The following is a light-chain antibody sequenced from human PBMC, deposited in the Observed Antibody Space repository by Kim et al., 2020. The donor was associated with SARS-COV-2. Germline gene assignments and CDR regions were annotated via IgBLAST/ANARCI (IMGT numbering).Light chain of an antibody. CDR2: EVS. J-gene: IGLJ2*01. Sequence: QSALTQPASVSGSPGQSITISCTGTSSDVGGYNYVSWYQQHPGKAPKLMIYEVSNRPSGVSNRFSGSKSGNTASLTISGLQAEDEADYYCSSYTSNSTLVVFGGGTQRTVL. CDR1: SSDVGGYNY. CDR3: SSYTSNSTLVV. V-gene: IGLV2-14*01.